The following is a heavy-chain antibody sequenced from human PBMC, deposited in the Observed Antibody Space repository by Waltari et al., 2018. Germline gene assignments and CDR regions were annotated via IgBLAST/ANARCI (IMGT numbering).Heavy chain of an antibody. D-gene: IGHD6-13*01. V-gene: IGHV4-61*02. J-gene: IGHJ6*03. CDR2: IYTSGST. Sequence: QVQLQESGPGLVKPSQTPSLTCTVSGGSISSGSYYWSWIRQPAGKGLEWIGRIYTSGSTNYNPSLKSRVTISVDTSKNQFSLKLSSVTAADTAVYYCARGIDSSSWYAGYYYYYMDVWGKGTTVTVSS. CDR3: ARGIDSSSWYAGYYYYYMDV. CDR1: GGSISSGSYY.